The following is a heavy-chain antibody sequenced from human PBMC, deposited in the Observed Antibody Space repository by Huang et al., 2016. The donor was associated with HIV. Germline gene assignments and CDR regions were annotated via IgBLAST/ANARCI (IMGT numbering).Heavy chain of an antibody. CDR1: NFLTYA. Sequence: NFLTYALHWVRQAPGQRLGWMGWINGDGLTKYSQKFQGRVTITRDRSASTVYVDFKSPTYEDTAVYYCARDKEAGTPFFDPWGQGTLVTVSS. D-gene: IGHD6-19*01. V-gene: IGHV1-3*01. CDR3: ARDKEAGTPFFDP. J-gene: IGHJ5*02. CDR2: INGDGLT.